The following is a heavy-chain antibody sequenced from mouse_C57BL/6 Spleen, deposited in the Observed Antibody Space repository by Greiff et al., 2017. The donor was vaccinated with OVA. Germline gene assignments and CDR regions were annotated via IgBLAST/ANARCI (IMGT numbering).Heavy chain of an antibody. CDR2: ISSGGSYT. CDR3: ARLGDYEGYYAMDY. V-gene: IGHV5-6*01. CDR1: GFTFSSYG. Sequence: EVKLMESGGDLVKPGGSLKLSCAASGFTFSSYGMSWVRQTPDKRLEWVATISSGGSYTYYPDSVKGRFTISRDNAKNTLYLQMSSLKSEDTAMYYCARLGDYEGYYAMDYWGQGTSVTVSS. J-gene: IGHJ4*01. D-gene: IGHD2-4*01.